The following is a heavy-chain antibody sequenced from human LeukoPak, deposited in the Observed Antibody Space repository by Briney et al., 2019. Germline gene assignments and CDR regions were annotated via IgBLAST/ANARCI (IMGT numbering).Heavy chain of an antibody. CDR1: GFTFSSYA. CDR2: IKTDGSEK. CDR3: GRDYDY. V-gene: IGHV3-7*03. J-gene: IGHJ4*02. Sequence: GGSLRLSCAASGFTFSSYAMSWVRQAPGKGLEWVGNIKTDGSEKYYVDSVKGRFTIARDNAKNTLYLQMNSLRAEDTAVYYCGRDYDYWGQGTLVTVSS.